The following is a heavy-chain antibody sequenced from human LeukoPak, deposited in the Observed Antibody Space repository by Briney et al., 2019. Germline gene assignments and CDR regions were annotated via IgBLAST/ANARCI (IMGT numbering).Heavy chain of an antibody. V-gene: IGHV4-4*07. CDR3: ARDLSGSLYFDY. J-gene: IGHJ4*02. CDR1: GASISSYY. Sequence: PSETLSLTCTVFGASISSYYYNWIRQTAGGGLEWIGRLYISGSTDYNPSLKSRVTISVDTSNNQFSLKLNSVTAADTAVYFCARDLSGSLYFDYWGQGVLVTVSS. D-gene: IGHD3-10*01. CDR2: LYISGST.